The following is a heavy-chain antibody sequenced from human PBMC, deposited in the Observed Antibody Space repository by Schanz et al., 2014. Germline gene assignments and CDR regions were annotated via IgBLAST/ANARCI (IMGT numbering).Heavy chain of an antibody. J-gene: IGHJ6*02. CDR2: IDDTGST. CDR3: ARDNDMLIGNVNGDDYYYAMDV. CDR1: GGSISSSTYY. V-gene: IGHV4-39*02. Sequence: QLQLQESGPGLVIPSETLSLTCTVSGGSISSSTYYWGWIRQPPGKGPEWIGTIDDTGSTYYTPSLGGRLTMSVATAKSQLSVQLPSVPAADTAVYYCARDNDMLIGNVNGDDYYYAMDVWGPGTTVTVSS. D-gene: IGHD1-1*01.